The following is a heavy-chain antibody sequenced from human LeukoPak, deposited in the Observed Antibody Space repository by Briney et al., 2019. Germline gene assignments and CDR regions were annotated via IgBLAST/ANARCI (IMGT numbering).Heavy chain of an antibody. D-gene: IGHD6-13*01. CDR1: GFTFSNYA. Sequence: AGGSLRLSCAASGFTFSNYAMSWVRQAPGKGLEWVSAISASGDSTFYADSVKGRFTISRDNSKNTLYLQLNSLRAEDTAVYYCAKYGYEGCWSQGSLVTVSS. CDR2: ISASGDST. J-gene: IGHJ4*02. CDR3: AKYGYEGC. V-gene: IGHV3-23*01.